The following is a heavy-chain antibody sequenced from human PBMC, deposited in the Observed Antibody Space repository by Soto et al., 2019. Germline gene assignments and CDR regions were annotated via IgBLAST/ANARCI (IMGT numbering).Heavy chain of an antibody. J-gene: IGHJ6*02. V-gene: IGHV4-30-4*01. CDR1: GGSLSSGGCY. Sequence: SETLCLTCPVAGGSLSSGGCYWSWIRQPPGKGLEWIGYIYYSGSTYYNPSLKSRVTISVDTSKNQFSLKLSSVTAADTAVYYCARELVDYSSGEGYYYYCGMDVWGQGTTVTVSS. D-gene: IGHD3-10*01. CDR2: IYYSGST. CDR3: ARELVDYSSGEGYYYYCGMDV.